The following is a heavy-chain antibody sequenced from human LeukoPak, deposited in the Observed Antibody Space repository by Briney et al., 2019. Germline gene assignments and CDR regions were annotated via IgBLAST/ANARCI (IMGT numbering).Heavy chain of an antibody. CDR3: ARGRWSDY. CDR2: IKEDGTEK. V-gene: IGHV3-7*01. D-gene: IGHD5-24*01. CDR1: GFTFSAYW. J-gene: IGHJ4*02. Sequence: GGSLRLSCAASGFTFSAYWMTWVRQAPGRGLEWVANIKEDGTEKNYVDSVKGRFTISRDNVKKSLYLEMNSLRVEDTAVYYCARGRWSDYWGQGTQVTVSS.